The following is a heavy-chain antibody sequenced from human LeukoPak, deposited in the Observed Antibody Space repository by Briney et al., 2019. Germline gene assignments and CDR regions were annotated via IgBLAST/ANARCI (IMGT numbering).Heavy chain of an antibody. Sequence: GGSLRLSCAASGFTFSSYAMSWVRQAPGKGLEWVSGISGSGGSTYYADSVKGRFIISRDNSKNTLYLQMNSLRAEDTAVYYCARAYYYDSSGHFDYWGQGALVTVSS. J-gene: IGHJ4*02. CDR1: GFTFSSYA. D-gene: IGHD3-22*01. CDR2: ISGSGGST. CDR3: ARAYYYDSSGHFDY. V-gene: IGHV3-23*01.